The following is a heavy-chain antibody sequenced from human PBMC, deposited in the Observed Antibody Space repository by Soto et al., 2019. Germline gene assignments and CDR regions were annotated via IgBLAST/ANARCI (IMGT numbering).Heavy chain of an antibody. CDR1: GLTFDDYS. CDR3: ARDRQGIVVVPAAMRTSYYFDY. V-gene: IGHV3-9*01. D-gene: IGHD2-2*01. J-gene: IGHJ4*02. Sequence: GGSLRLSCAASGLTFDDYSMHWVRKDPGKGPEWVSGISWNSGSIGYADSVKGRFTISRDNSKNSLYLQMNSLRAEDTAVYYCARDRQGIVVVPAAMRTSYYFDYWGQGTLVTVSS. CDR2: ISWNSGSI.